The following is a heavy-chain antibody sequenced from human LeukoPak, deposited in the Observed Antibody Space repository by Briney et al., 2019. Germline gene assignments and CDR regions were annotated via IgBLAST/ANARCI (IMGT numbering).Heavy chain of an antibody. CDR3: ATRVRLDTAMASDAFDI. CDR2: ISYDGSNK. V-gene: IGHV3-30*03. Sequence: GGSLRLSCAASGFTFSSYGMHWVRKAPGKGLEWVAVISYDGSNKYYADSVKGRFTISRDNSKNTLYLQMNSLRAEDTAVYYCATRVRLDTAMASDAFDIWGQGTMVTVSS. J-gene: IGHJ3*02. D-gene: IGHD5-18*01. CDR1: GFTFSSYG.